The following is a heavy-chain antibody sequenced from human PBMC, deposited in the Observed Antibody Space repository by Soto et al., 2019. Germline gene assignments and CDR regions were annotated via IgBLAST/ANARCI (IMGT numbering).Heavy chain of an antibody. D-gene: IGHD2-21*02. Sequence: PSETLSLTCTVSGGSISSGGYYWSWIRQHPGKGLEWIGYIYYSGSTYYNPSLKSRVTISVDTSKNQFSLKLSSVTAADTAVYYCARVSIILPYTDDYWGQGTLVTVSS. CDR2: IYYSGST. CDR1: GGSISSGGYY. V-gene: IGHV4-31*03. CDR3: ARVSIILPYTDDY. J-gene: IGHJ4*02.